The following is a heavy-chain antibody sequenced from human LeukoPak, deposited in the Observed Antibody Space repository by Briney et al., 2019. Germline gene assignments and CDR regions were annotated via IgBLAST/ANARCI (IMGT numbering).Heavy chain of an antibody. Sequence: GAXVKVSCKASAYTFTNYGIAWVRQAPGQGLEWMGWISAHNGNTNYAQKLQGRVTMTTDTATSTAYMELRSLASDDTAVYYCARDGYFDHWGQGTLVTVSS. CDR1: AYTFTNYG. CDR2: ISAHNGNT. CDR3: ARDGYFDH. V-gene: IGHV1-18*01. J-gene: IGHJ4*02.